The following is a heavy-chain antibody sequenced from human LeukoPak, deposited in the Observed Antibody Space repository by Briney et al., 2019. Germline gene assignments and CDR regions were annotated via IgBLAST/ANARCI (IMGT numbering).Heavy chain of an antibody. CDR1: GFTFSSYA. J-gene: IGHJ4*02. V-gene: IGHV3-30*04. CDR3: ARSILWFGELSHPIFDY. CDR2: ISYDGSNK. Sequence: PGGSLRLSCAASGFTFSSYAMHWVRQAPGKGLEWVAVISYDGSNKYYADSVKGRFTISRDNSKNTLYLQMNSLRAEDTAVYYCARSILWFGELSHPIFDYWGQGTLVTVSS. D-gene: IGHD3-10*01.